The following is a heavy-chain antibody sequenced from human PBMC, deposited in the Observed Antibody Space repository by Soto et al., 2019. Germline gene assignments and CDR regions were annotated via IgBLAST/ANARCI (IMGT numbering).Heavy chain of an antibody. Sequence: ASVKVSCKASGYTFTIYGISWVRQAPGQGLEWMGWISAYNGNTNYAQKLQGRVTMTTDTSTSTAYMELRSLRSDDTAVYYCARDLRVEYSSSSDWFDPWGQGTLLTVSS. CDR1: GYTFTIYG. D-gene: IGHD6-6*01. J-gene: IGHJ5*02. V-gene: IGHV1-18*01. CDR2: ISAYNGNT. CDR3: ARDLRVEYSSSSDWFDP.